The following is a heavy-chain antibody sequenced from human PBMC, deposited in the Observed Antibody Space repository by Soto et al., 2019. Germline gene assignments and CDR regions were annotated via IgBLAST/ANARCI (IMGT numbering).Heavy chain of an antibody. Sequence: GGSLRLSCAAAGFTFSSYDMNRVRQAPGKGLEWVSAIGVYANTYYADSVKGRFTISRDDSRNTVHLQLNSLRVDDTAVYYCAKESTVGSPGDYFDSWGQGTLVTVSS. V-gene: IGHV3-23*01. CDR3: AKESTVGSPGDYFDS. CDR2: IGVYANT. CDR1: GFTFSSYD. J-gene: IGHJ4*02. D-gene: IGHD1-26*01.